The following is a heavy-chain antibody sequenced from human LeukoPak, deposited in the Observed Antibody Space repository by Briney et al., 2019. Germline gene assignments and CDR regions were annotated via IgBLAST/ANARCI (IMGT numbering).Heavy chain of an antibody. CDR3: ARVDHGSSWPFDY. CDR1: GFTFSNFA. D-gene: IGHD6-13*01. CDR2: ISGGGGTT. Sequence: GGSLRLSCAASGFTFSNFAMSWVRQTPGKGLEWVSTISGGGGTTYYADSVKGRFTISRDNSKNTLSLQMNSLRAEDTAMYYCARVDHGSSWPFDYWGQGTLVTVSS. J-gene: IGHJ4*02. V-gene: IGHV3-23*01.